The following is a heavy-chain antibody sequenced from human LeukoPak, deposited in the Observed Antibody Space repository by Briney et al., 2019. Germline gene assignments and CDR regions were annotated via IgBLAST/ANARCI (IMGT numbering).Heavy chain of an antibody. CDR3: ARDLDGSGNVNWFDP. Sequence: GGSLRLSCAASGFTFSSYWMSWVRQAPGKGLVWVSRINSDGSTTTYADSVKGRFTISRDNAKNTLYLQMSRLRAEDTAVYYCARDLDGSGNVNWFDPWGQGTLVTVSS. CDR1: GFTFSSYW. D-gene: IGHD3-10*01. V-gene: IGHV3-74*01. CDR2: INSDGSTT. J-gene: IGHJ5*02.